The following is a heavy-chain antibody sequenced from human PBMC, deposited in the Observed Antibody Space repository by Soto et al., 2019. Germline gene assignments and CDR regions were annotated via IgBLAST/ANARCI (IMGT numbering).Heavy chain of an antibody. Sequence: SLRLSCTSSYFTFSNAWINWVRQSPLKWLGFVSAISGSGGSTYYADSVKGRFTISRDNSKNTLYLQMNSLRAEDTAVYYCAKVVDVVATTPYYYYYGMDVWGQGTTVTVSS. CDR2: ISGSGGST. CDR3: AKVVDVVATTPYYYYYGMDV. J-gene: IGHJ6*02. D-gene: IGHD5-12*01. CDR1: YFTFSNAW. V-gene: IGHV3-23*01.